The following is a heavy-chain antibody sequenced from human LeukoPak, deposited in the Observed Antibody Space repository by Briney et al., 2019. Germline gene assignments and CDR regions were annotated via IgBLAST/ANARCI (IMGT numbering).Heavy chain of an antibody. Sequence: GASVKVSCKASGYTFTSYDVNWVRQATGQGLEWMGWMNPNSGNTGYAQKFQGRVTMTRNTSISTAYMELSSLRSEDTAVYYCARGPYSSSWSISEHNWFDPWGQGTLVTVSS. CDR3: ARGPYSSSWSISEHNWFDP. CDR1: GYTFTSYD. D-gene: IGHD6-13*01. J-gene: IGHJ5*02. V-gene: IGHV1-8*01. CDR2: MNPNSGNT.